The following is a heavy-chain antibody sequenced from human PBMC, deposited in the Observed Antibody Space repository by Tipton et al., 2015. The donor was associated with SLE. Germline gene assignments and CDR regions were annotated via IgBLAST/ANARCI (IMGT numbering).Heavy chain of an antibody. V-gene: IGHV4-39*01. CDR2: IYYSGST. Sequence: TLSLTCTVSGGSISSSSYYWGWIRQPPGKGLEWIGSIYYSGSTYYNPSLKSRVTISADTSKNQFSLKLSSVTAADTAVYYCAGALRGGSGRGWFDPWGQGTLVTVSS. CDR3: AGALRGGSGRGWFDP. CDR1: GGSISSSSYY. D-gene: IGHD6-19*01. J-gene: IGHJ5*02.